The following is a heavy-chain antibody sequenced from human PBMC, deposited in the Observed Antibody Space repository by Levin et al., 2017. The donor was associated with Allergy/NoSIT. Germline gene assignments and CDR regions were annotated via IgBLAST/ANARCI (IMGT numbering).Heavy chain of an antibody. CDR2: ISWNSGSI. V-gene: IGHV3-9*01. CDR1: GFTFDDYA. CDR3: ARDNIGLPDAFDI. J-gene: IGHJ3*02. D-gene: IGHD3-10*01. Sequence: LSLTCAVSGFTFDDYAMHWVRQAPGKGLEWVSGISWNSGSIGYADSVKGRFTISRDNGKNALYLQMKSLRTEDAALYYCARDNIGLPDAFDIWGQGTMVIVSS.